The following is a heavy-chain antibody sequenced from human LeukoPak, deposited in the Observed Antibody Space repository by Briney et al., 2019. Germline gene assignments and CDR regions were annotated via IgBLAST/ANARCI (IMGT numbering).Heavy chain of an antibody. CDR2: INHSGST. CDR3: NIVGATTQDY. V-gene: IGHV4-34*01. J-gene: IGHJ4*02. Sequence: SETLSLTCAVYGGSFSGYYWSWIRQPPGKGLEWIGEINHSGSTNYNPSLKSRVTISVDTSKNQFSLKLSSVTAADTAVYYCNIVGATTQDYWGQGTLVTVSS. D-gene: IGHD1-26*01. CDR1: GGSFSGYY.